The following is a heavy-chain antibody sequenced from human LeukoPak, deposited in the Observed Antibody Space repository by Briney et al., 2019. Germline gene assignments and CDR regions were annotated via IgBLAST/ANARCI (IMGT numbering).Heavy chain of an antibody. J-gene: IGHJ4*02. CDR2: IDYSGST. D-gene: IGHD6-25*01. Sequence: PSETLSLTCTVSGGSISSSSYYWGWIRQPPGKGLEWIGYIDYSGSTNYNPSRKSRVTISVDTSKNQFSLKLSSVTAADTAVYYCARDRGQFDYWGQGTLVTVSS. CDR3: ARDRGQFDY. CDR1: GGSISSSSYY. V-gene: IGHV4-61*01.